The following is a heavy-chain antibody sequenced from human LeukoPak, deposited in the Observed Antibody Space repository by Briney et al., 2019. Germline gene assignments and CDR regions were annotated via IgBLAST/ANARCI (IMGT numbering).Heavy chain of an antibody. J-gene: IGHJ4*02. Sequence: GSLRLSCAASGFTFSSYWMSWVRQAPGKGLEWVANIKQDGSEKYYVDSVKGRFIISRDNAKNSLYLQMNSLRAEDTAVYYCARAKWELRVLLGYWGQGTLVTVSS. V-gene: IGHV3-7*01. CDR1: GFTFSSYW. D-gene: IGHD1-26*01. CDR3: ARAKWELRVLLGY. CDR2: IKQDGSEK.